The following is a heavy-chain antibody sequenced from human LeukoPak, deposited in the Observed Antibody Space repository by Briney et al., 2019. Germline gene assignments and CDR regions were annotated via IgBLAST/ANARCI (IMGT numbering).Heavy chain of an antibody. CDR1: GFTFDDYG. D-gene: IGHD3-22*01. CDR3: ARDNGASSGYYYHAFDI. CDR2: INWNGGST. Sequence: GGSLRLFCAASGFTFDDYGMSWVRQAPGKGLEWVSGINWNGGSTGYADSVKGRFTISRDNAKNSLYLQMNSLRAEDTALYYCARDNGASSGYYYHAFDIWGQGTMVTVSS. J-gene: IGHJ3*02. V-gene: IGHV3-20*04.